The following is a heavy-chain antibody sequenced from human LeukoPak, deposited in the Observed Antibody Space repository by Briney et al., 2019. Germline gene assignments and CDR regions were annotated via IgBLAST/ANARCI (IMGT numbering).Heavy chain of an antibody. J-gene: IGHJ4*02. Sequence: PGGSLRLSCAASGFTFSSYAMSWVRQAPGKGLEWVPAISGSGGSTYYADSVKGRFTISRDNSKNTLYLQMNSLGAEDTAVYYCAKDREVAGMYYFDYWGQGTLVTVSS. CDR2: ISGSGGST. V-gene: IGHV3-23*01. CDR3: AKDREVAGMYYFDY. CDR1: GFTFSSYA. D-gene: IGHD6-19*01.